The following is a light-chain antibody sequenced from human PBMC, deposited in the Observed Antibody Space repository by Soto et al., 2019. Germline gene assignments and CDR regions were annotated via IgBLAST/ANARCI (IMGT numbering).Light chain of an antibody. CDR1: QSVSSY. Sequence: EIVLTQSPATLSLSPGERATLSCRASQSVSSYLAWYQQKPGQAPRLLIYDASNRATGIPDRFSGSGSGTDFTLTLSRLEPEDFSVYYCQQYGSSGTFGQGPKVDIK. CDR2: DAS. V-gene: IGKV3-20*01. CDR3: QQYGSSGT. J-gene: IGKJ1*01.